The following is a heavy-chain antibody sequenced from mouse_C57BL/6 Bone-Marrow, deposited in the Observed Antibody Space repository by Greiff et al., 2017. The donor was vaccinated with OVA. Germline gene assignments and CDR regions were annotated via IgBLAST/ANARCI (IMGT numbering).Heavy chain of an antibody. CDR2: INPNNGGT. CDR3: ARDYGRDY. Sequence: EVQLQQSGPELVKPGASVKISCKASGYTFTDYYMNWVKQSHGKSLEWIGDINPNNGGTSYNQKFKGKATLTVAKSSSTAYMELRSLTSEDSAVYYCARDYGRDYWGQGTTLTVSS. D-gene: IGHD1-1*01. V-gene: IGHV1-26*01. CDR1: GYTFTDYY. J-gene: IGHJ2*01.